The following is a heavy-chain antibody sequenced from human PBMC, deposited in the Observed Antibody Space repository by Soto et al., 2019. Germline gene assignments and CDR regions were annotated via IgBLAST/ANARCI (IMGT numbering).Heavy chain of an antibody. CDR2: INHSGST. CDR1: GGSFSGYY. CDR3: ARGEAAAGRPIDY. Sequence: SETLSLTCAVYGGSFSGYYWSWIRQPPGKGLEWIGEINHSGSTNYNPSLKSRVTISVDTSKNQFSLKLSSVTAADTAVYYCARGEAAAGRPIDYWGQGTLVTVSS. D-gene: IGHD6-13*01. V-gene: IGHV4-34*01. J-gene: IGHJ4*02.